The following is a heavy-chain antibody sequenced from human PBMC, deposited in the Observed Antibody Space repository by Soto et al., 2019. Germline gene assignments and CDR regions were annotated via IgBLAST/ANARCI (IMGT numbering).Heavy chain of an antibody. CDR2: IGSAGDT. CDR1: GFTLSGYD. Sequence: EVQLVESGGGLVQPGGSLRLSCAASGFTLSGYDIHWVRQATGKGLEWVSGIGSAGDTYYEDSAKGRFTISRENAKNSLYLQMNSRRVGETAVYYCTRRTPRNGMAVWGQGTTVTVSS. CDR3: TRRTPRNGMAV. D-gene: IGHD1-26*01. V-gene: IGHV3-13*01. J-gene: IGHJ6*02.